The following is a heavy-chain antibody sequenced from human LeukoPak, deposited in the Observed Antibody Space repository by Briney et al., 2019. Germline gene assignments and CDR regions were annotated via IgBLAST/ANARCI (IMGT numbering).Heavy chain of an antibody. Sequence: SGTLSLTCTVSGGSISSGGYYWSWIRQHPGKGLEWIGYIYYSGSTYYNPSPKSRVTISVDTSKNQFSLKLSSVTAADTAVYYCARVGTDYGASVNWFDPWGQGTLVTVSS. CDR1: GGSISSGGYY. D-gene: IGHD4/OR15-4a*01. CDR2: IYYSGST. J-gene: IGHJ5*02. CDR3: ARVGTDYGASVNWFDP. V-gene: IGHV4-31*03.